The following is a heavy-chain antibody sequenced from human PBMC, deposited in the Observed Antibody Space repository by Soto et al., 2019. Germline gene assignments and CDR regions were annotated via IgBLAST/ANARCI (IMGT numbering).Heavy chain of an antibody. CDR3: ARHDGEMATTYDY. V-gene: IGHV1-69*06. Sequence: ASVKVSCKASGGTFSSYAISWVRQAPGQGLEWMGGIIPIFGTANYAQKFQGRVTITADKSTRTAYMELSSLRSEDTAVYYCARHDGEMATTYDYWREGTPVTVS. J-gene: IGHJ4*02. D-gene: IGHD1-1*01. CDR1: GGTFSSYA. CDR2: IIPIFGTA.